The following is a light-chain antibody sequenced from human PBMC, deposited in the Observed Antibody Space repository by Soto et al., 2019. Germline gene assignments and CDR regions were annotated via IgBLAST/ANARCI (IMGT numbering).Light chain of an antibody. CDR3: QQYNIWPPYT. V-gene: IGKV3-15*01. J-gene: IGKJ2*01. CDR1: QSVSSSY. CDR2: GAS. Sequence: EIVLTQSPGTLSLSPGERATLSCRASQSVSSSYLAWYQQKPGQAPRLLIYGASTRATGIPARFSGSGSGTEFTLTISGLQSEDFALYYCQQYNIWPPYTFGQGTKVDI.